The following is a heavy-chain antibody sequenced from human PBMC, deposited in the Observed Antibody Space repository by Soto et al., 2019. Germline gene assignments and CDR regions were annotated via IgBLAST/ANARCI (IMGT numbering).Heavy chain of an antibody. D-gene: IGHD6-19*01. J-gene: IGHJ4*01. Sequence: SETLSLTCTVSGGSISSYYWSWIRQPPGKGLEWIGYIYYSGSTNYNPSLKSRVTISVDTSKNQFSLKLSSVTAADTAVYYCARVSAVADNFDYWGHGTLVTVSS. CDR3: ARVSAVADNFDY. V-gene: IGHV4-59*01. CDR1: GGSISSYY. CDR2: IYYSGST.